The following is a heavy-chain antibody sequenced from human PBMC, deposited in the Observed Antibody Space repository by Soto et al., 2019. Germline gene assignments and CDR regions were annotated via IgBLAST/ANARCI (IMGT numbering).Heavy chain of an antibody. CDR1: GYSFTRYG. J-gene: IGHJ6*02. V-gene: IGHV1-18*01. Sequence: QVHLVQSGAEVKNPGASVKVSCKASGYSFTRYGIGWARQAPRQGLEWMGWINAYNGNTNYAQNLQGRLTLTTDTSTTTAYMELRSLRSNDTAIYYCAMVDVYVTPSPQDVWGQGTTVTVSS. CDR2: INAYNGNT. D-gene: IGHD3-16*01. CDR3: AMVDVYVTPSPQDV.